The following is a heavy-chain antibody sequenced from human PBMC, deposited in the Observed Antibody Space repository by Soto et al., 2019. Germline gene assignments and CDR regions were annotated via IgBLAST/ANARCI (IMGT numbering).Heavy chain of an antibody. CDR2: IYYSGST. V-gene: IGHV4-39*01. D-gene: IGHD1-20*01. Sequence: PSETLSLTCTVSGGSISRSSYYWGWIRQPPGKRLEWIGSIYYSGSTYYNPSLKSRVTISVDTSKNQFSLKLSSVTAADTAVYYCARMSVNWNDRLAYYYYYYMDVWGKGTTVTVSS. CDR3: ARMSVNWNDRLAYYYYYYMDV. CDR1: GGSISRSSYY. J-gene: IGHJ6*03.